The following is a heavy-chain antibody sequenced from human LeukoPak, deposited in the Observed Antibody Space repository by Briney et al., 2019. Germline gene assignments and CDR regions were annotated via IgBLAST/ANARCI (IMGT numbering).Heavy chain of an antibody. CDR1: GGTFSSYA. J-gene: IGHJ3*02. CDR2: IIPVFGTA. V-gene: IGHV1-69*05. CDR3: ARRGGDILTAWDPEGDPFDI. D-gene: IGHD3-9*01. Sequence: SVKVSCKASGGTFSSYAISWARQAPGQGLEWMGEIIPVFGTAKYAQKFQGRVTITTDTTTAHLELSRLRSEDTAVYYCARRGGDILTAWDPEGDPFDIWGHGTMVTVSS.